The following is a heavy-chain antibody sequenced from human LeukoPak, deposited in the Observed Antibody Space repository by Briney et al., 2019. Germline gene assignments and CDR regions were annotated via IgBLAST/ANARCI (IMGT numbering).Heavy chain of an antibody. CDR3: ARDKYPVYSSSFSHPYYFDY. CDR2: INPSGGST. D-gene: IGHD6-13*01. V-gene: IGHV1-46*01. CDR1: GYTFTSYY. J-gene: IGHJ4*02. Sequence: ASVKVSCKASGYTFTSYYMHWVRQAPGQGLEWMGIINPSGGSTSYAQKFQGRVTMTRDMSTSTVYMELSSLRSEDTAVYYCARDKYPVYSSSFSHPYYFDYWGQGTLVTVSS.